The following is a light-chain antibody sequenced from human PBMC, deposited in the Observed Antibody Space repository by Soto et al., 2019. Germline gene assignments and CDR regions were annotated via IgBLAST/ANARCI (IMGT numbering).Light chain of an antibody. CDR2: GAS. J-gene: IGKJ2*01. CDR3: KQYDSLPQT. V-gene: IGKV3-20*01. CDR1: QSVSSSY. Sequence: EIVLTQSPGTLSLSPGERATLSCRASQSVSSSYFAWYQHKPGQAPRLLIYGASTRATGIPDRFSGRGSGTDFSLTITRLEPEDFAVYYCKQYDSLPQTFGQGTKLEIK.